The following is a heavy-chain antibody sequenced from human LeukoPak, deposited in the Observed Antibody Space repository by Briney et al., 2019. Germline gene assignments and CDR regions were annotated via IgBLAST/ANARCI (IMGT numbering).Heavy chain of an antibody. CDR1: GGTSSSYA. Sequence: ASVKVSCKASGGTSSSYAISWVRQAPGQGLEWMGGIIPIFGTANYAQKFQGRVTITADESTSTAYMELSSLRSEDTAVYYCARALDTAMGRKNYYYYYGMDVWGQGTTVTVSS. D-gene: IGHD5-18*01. CDR3: ARALDTAMGRKNYYYYYGMDV. J-gene: IGHJ6*02. CDR2: IIPIFGTA. V-gene: IGHV1-69*13.